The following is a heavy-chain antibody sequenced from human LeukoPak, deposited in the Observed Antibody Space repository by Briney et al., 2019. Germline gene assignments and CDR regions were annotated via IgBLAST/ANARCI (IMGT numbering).Heavy chain of an antibody. CDR1: GGSFSGYY. CDR2: INHSGST. J-gene: IGHJ4*02. Sequence: PSETLSLTCAVYGGSFSGYYWSWIRQPPGKGLEWIGEINHSGSTNYNPSLKSRVTISVDTSKNQFSLKLSSVTAADTAVYYCARGLGPNDYWGQGTLVTVSS. CDR3: ARGLGPNDY. V-gene: IGHV4-34*01.